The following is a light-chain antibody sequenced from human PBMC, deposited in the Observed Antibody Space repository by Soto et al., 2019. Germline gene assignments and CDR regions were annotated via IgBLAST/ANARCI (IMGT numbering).Light chain of an antibody. CDR2: DVS. Sequence: QSVLTQPPSASGSPGQSVTISCTGTSSDVGAYNFVSWYQQHPNKAPKLMIYDVSKRPSGVPDRFSASKSGNTASLTVSGLQAEDEADYYCSSYAGNNIVVFGTGTKVTVL. V-gene: IGLV2-8*01. CDR3: SSYAGNNIVV. J-gene: IGLJ1*01. CDR1: SSDVGAYNF.